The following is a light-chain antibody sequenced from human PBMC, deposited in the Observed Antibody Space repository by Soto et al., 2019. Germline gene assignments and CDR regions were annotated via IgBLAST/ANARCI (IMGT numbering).Light chain of an antibody. CDR3: QQYSNCPRT. CDR1: QSISNN. J-gene: IGKJ1*01. V-gene: IGKV3-15*01. CDR2: GAS. Sequence: EIVMTQSPATLSVSPGERATLSCRAGQSISNNLAWYQQKPGQAPRLLIYGASTRATGIPARFTGSGSGTEFTLTISSLQSEDFAFYYCQQYSNCPRTFGQGTKV.